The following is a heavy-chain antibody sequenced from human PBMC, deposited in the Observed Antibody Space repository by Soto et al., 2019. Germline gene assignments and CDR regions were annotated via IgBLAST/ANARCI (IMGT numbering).Heavy chain of an antibody. V-gene: IGHV2-26*03. Sequence: QVTLKESGPVLVKATATLTLTCSISGFSLTTGRMGVSWIRQPPGKALEWLAHIFSNNERSDTTSLQHRPTISADIPKRQVVLTMTDVGPVYAATYFCARLVADSSWYYYGLDVWGQGASVTVS. CDR1: GFSLTTGRMG. CDR2: IFSNNER. CDR3: ARLVADSSWYYYGLDV. J-gene: IGHJ6*02. D-gene: IGHD3-10*01.